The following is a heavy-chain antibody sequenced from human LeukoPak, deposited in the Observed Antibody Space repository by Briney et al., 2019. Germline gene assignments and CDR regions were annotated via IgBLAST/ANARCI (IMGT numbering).Heavy chain of an antibody. CDR1: GFTFSSYT. J-gene: IGHJ3*02. CDR3: ASGVNAFDI. Sequence: GGSLRLSCAASGFTFSSYTMNWVRQPPGKGLEWVSNIGTSSTTIYYADSVKGRFTISRDNAKNSLYLQMNSLRAEDTAVYYCASGVNAFDIWGQGTMVTVSS. CDR2: IGTSSTTI. D-gene: IGHD2-21*01. V-gene: IGHV3-48*01.